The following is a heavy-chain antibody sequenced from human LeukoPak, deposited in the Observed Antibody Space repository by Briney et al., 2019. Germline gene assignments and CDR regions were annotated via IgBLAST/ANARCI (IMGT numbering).Heavy chain of an antibody. CDR2: IYYSGSS. CDR3: ARGPSRYYLDR. V-gene: IGHV4-59*01. CDR1: GDSMTSYY. J-gene: IGHJ4*02. D-gene: IGHD4-17*01. Sequence: PSETLSLTCSVSGDSMTSYYCSWIRQPPRPGLERIGYIYYSGSSNYNPPLKSRVILSVDTSKDQFSLHLNSMTAADTAVYYCARGPSRYYLDRWGQGTLVTVFS.